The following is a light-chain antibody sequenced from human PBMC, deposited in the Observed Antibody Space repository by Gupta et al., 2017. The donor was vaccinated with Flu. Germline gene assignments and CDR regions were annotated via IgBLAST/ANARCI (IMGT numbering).Light chain of an antibody. CDR2: YLSDSDK. V-gene: IGLV5-37*01. CDR1: SDMNVGSYN. J-gene: IGLJ2*01. CDR3: FIWPGNVVR. Sequence: QPVLTQPPSSSASPGESASLPCTLPSDMNVGSYNIYWYQQKPGSPPRYLLYYLSDSDKGQGSGVPSRFSGSKDASANTAILLISGLQSEDEADYYCFIWPGNVVRFGGGTKLTVL.